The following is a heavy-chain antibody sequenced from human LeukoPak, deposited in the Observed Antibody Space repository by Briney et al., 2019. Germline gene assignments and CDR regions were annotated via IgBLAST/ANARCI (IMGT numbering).Heavy chain of an antibody. V-gene: IGHV3-15*01. CDR2: IRAKTDGGTT. Sequence: GGSLRLSCAASGFTFTNAWMSWVRQAPGKGLEWVGRIRAKTDGGTTDYAAPVKGRFTISRDDSKNTLYLQMNSLKTEGTAVYYCATIAAAGQIDYWGQGTLVTVSS. J-gene: IGHJ4*02. CDR1: GFTFTNAW. D-gene: IGHD6-25*01. CDR3: ATIAAAGQIDY.